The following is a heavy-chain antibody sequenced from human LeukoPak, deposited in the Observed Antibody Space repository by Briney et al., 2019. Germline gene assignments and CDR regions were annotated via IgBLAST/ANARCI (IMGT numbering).Heavy chain of an antibody. Sequence: GGSLRLSCVASGFTFSNFAMSWVRQTLGKGLEWVSAISGSGGSTYYADSVKGRFTISRDNSKNTLYLQMNSLRAEDTPVYYSAKNLRGKLYSNYNFDYWGQGTLVTVSS. CDR2: ISGSGGST. J-gene: IGHJ4*02. D-gene: IGHD4-11*01. CDR3: AKNLRGKLYSNYNFDY. CDR1: GFTFSNFA. V-gene: IGHV3-23*01.